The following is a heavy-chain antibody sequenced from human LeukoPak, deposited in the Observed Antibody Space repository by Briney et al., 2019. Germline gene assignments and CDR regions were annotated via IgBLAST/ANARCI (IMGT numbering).Heavy chain of an antibody. D-gene: IGHD4-17*01. CDR1: GFTFSIYS. CDR2: ISGSGSNI. J-gene: IGHJ4*02. Sequence: PGGSLRLSCAASGFTFSIYSMNWVRQAPGKGLEWVSSISGSGSNIDYAGSMKGRFTISRDNAKNSLYLQMNSLRAEDTAVYYCARDLYGDYAIDYWGQGTLVIVFS. CDR3: ARDLYGDYAIDY. V-gene: IGHV3-21*01.